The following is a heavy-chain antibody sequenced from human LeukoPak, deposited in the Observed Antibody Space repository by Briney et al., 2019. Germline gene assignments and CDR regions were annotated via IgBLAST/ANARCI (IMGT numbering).Heavy chain of an antibody. CDR2: IYSGGST. V-gene: IGHV3-53*01. CDR3: AREGYYGSGSYSVDFDY. Sequence: PGGSLRLSCAASGFTVSSNYMSWVRQAPGKGLEWVSVIYSGGSTYYAASVKGRFTISRDNSKNTLYLQMNSLRAEDTAVYYCAREGYYGSGSYSVDFDYWGQGTLVTVSS. D-gene: IGHD3-10*01. J-gene: IGHJ4*02. CDR1: GFTVSSNY.